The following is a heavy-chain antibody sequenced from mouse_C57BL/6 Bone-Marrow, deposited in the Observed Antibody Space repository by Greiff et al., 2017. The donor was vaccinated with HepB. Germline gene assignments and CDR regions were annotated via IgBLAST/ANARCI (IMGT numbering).Heavy chain of an antibody. Sequence: DVKLQESGGGLVKPGGSLKLSCAASGFTFSSYAMSWVRQTPEKRLEWVATISDGGSYTYYPDNVKGRITISRDNAKNNLYLQMSHLKSEDTAMYYCARDPSGDYGSRGDYWGQGTTLTVSS. V-gene: IGHV5-4*01. CDR3: ARDPSGDYGSRGDY. CDR2: ISDGGSYT. J-gene: IGHJ2*01. CDR1: GFTFSSYA. D-gene: IGHD1-1*01.